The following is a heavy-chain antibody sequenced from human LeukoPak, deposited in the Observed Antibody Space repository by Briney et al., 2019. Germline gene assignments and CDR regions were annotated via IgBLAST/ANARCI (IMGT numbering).Heavy chain of an antibody. CDR1: GGTFSSYA. V-gene: IGHV1-69*05. D-gene: IGHD2-2*01. CDR2: IIPIFGTA. J-gene: IGHJ5*02. Sequence: SVKVSCKASGGTFSSYAIIWVRQAPGQGLEWMGGIIPIFGTANYAQKFQGRVTITTDESTSTAYMELSSLRSEDTAVYYCARMEAVLVPAAYNWFDPWGQGTLVTVSS. CDR3: ARMEAVLVPAAYNWFDP.